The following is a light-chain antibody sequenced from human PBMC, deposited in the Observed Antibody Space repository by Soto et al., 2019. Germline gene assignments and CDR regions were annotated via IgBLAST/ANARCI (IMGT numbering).Light chain of an antibody. Sequence: DIVMTQSPLSLPVTPGEPASISCRSSQSLLHLNGNNYLDWYMQTPGQSPQIXSYLGSNRASGVPDRFSGSGSGTDFTLKISRVEAENVGIYYCMQALQNPVTFGQGTRLEIK. CDR3: MQALQNPVT. CDR2: LGS. CDR1: QSLLHLNGNNY. V-gene: IGKV2-28*01. J-gene: IGKJ5*01.